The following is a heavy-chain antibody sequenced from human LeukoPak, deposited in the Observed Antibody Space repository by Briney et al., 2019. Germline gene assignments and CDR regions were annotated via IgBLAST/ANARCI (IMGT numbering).Heavy chain of an antibody. CDR3: ARGYRKTRFDY. CDR1: GYTSTTYD. D-gene: IGHD2-2*02. CDR2: INPSSDAT. V-gene: IGHV1-46*01. J-gene: IGHJ4*02. Sequence: ASVKVSCKASGYTSTTYDLHWVRQAPGQGLEWIGVINPSSDATTYAENFQGRVTMTSDTSTSTVYMELSSLRSEDTAVYYCARGYRKTRFDYWGPGTLVTVSS.